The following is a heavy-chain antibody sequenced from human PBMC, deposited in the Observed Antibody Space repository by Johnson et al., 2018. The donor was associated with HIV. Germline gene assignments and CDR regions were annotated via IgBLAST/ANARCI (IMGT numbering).Heavy chain of an antibody. Sequence: QVQLVESGGGVVQPGRSLRLSCAASGFTFSSYALYWVRQVPGKGLEWVATISYDGSNKYYADSVKGRFTISRDNSKNTLYLQMNSLRAEDTAVYYCARDLMGPIVVDPYAFDIWGQGTMVTVSS. CDR3: ARDLMGPIVVDPYAFDI. J-gene: IGHJ3*02. V-gene: IGHV3-30*04. CDR1: GFTFSSYA. CDR2: ISYDGSNK. D-gene: IGHD2-2*01.